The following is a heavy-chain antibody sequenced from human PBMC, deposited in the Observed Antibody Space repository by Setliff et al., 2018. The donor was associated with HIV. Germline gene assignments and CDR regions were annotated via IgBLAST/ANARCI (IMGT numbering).Heavy chain of an antibody. J-gene: IGHJ2*01. Sequence: WASVKVSCKASGYTFSNYGITWVRQAPGQGLEWMGWITSYNGNTNYAKKFKGRVTMTTDTSTSRAYMELKSLRSEDTAVYYCARDHHSGRGSNFPWYSDLWGRGTLVTVSS. CDR1: GYTFSNYG. CDR3: ARDHHSGRGSNFPWYSDL. D-gene: IGHD1-26*01. CDR2: ITSYNGNT. V-gene: IGHV1-18*01.